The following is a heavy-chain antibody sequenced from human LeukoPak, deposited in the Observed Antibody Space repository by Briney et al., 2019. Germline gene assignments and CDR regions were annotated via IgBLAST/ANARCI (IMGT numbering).Heavy chain of an antibody. J-gene: IGHJ4*02. CDR3: ARLVCACASCYAAADFDF. D-gene: IGHD2-2*01. Sequence: PSETLSLTCNVSGGSISSGDSFWVWIRQPPGKGLEWTVHIHYKESPFYNPALNRRINITVNTSKYQIPLRLSSITAAAPASYYCARLVCACASCYAAADFDFWGQGTLVTVSS. CDR2: IHYKESP. V-gene: IGHV4-30-4*02. CDR1: GGSISSGDSF.